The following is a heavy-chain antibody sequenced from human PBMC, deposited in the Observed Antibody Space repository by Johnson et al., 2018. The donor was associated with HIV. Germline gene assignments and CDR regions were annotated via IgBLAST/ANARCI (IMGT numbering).Heavy chain of an antibody. CDR2: IYSGGST. V-gene: IGHV3-53*01. Sequence: EVQLVESGGGLIQPGGSLRLSCAASGFTVSSNYMSWVRQAPGKGLEWVSVIYSGGSTYYADSVKGRFTISSDSSKNTLYLQMNSLRPEDTALYYCARANSYGDYRAKAFDIWGQGTMVTVSS. CDR1: GFTVSSNY. J-gene: IGHJ3*02. CDR3: ARANSYGDYRAKAFDI. D-gene: IGHD4-17*01.